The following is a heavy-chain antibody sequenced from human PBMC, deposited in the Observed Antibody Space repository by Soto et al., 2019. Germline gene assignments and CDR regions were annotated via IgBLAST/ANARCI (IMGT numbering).Heavy chain of an antibody. CDR3: GRRLATTVAALGY. V-gene: IGHV3-30-3*01. CDR1: GLTFTSSS. Sequence: QVQLVQSGGGVVQAGTSLRLSCTASGLTFTSSSFHWVRQAPGKGLEWVAVISQNGDRQYSTESVRGRFLISRDSSKSSVSLQMNSLRPEDAGVYFWGRRLATTVAALGYWGQGALVTVSS. CDR2: ISQNGDRQ. D-gene: IGHD4-17*01. J-gene: IGHJ4*02.